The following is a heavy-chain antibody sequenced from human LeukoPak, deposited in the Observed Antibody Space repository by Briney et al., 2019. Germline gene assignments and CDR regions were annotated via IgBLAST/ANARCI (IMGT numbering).Heavy chain of an antibody. CDR2: INPNSGGT. CDR3: ARVFLKAYCGGDCYGHYFDY. V-gene: IGHV1-2*02. Sequence: ASVKVSCKASEYTFTAYYIHWVRQAPGQGLEWMGWINPNSGGTNYAQKFQGRVTMTRDTSISTAYMELSRLRSDDTAVYYCARVFLKAYCGGDCYGHYFDYWGQGTLVTVSS. D-gene: IGHD2-21*02. J-gene: IGHJ4*02. CDR1: EYTFTAYY.